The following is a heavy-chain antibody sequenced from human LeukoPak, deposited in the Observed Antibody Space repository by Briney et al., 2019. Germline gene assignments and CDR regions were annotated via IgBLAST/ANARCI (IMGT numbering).Heavy chain of an antibody. J-gene: IGHJ4*02. Sequence: GGSLSPSCAASGFTFINAGLNWVPQAQGKGREWFALIKSKTDGGTTDYAAPVKGRFTISRDDSKNTVYLLMNSLKTEDTAVYYCNARRDYYDSSGFDYWGQGTLVTVSS. CDR3: NARRDYYDSSGFDY. CDR2: IKSKTDGGTT. V-gene: IGHV3-15*01. D-gene: IGHD3-22*01. CDR1: GFTFINAG.